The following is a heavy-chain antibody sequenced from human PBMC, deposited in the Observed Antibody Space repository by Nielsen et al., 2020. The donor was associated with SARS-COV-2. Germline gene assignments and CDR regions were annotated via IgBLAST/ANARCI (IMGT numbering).Heavy chain of an antibody. D-gene: IGHD3-10*01. J-gene: IGHJ3*02. CDR1: GFTFNIYA. CDR2: ISASGGGT. Sequence: GESLKISCIASGFTFNIYAMAWVRRAPGRGLQWVTAISASGGGTYYTDSVKGRFSISRDNSRNTLYLQMNSLRVEDTAIYFCAKDDVVRGDVYDIWGQGTVVTVSS. CDR3: AKDDVVRGDVYDI. V-gene: IGHV3-23*01.